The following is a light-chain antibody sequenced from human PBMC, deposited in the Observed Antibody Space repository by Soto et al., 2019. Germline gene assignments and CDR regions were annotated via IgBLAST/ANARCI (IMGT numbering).Light chain of an antibody. Sequence: QSVLTQPASVSGSAGQSITISCTGSNSDIGTYNYASWYQQLPGKAPKLVISEVSNRPSGISGRFSGSKSGNAASLTISGLQAEDEATYYCSSYTSTSTLYVFGHGTKVTVL. V-gene: IGLV2-14*01. CDR3: SSYTSTSTLYV. CDR2: EVS. J-gene: IGLJ1*01. CDR1: NSDIGTYNY.